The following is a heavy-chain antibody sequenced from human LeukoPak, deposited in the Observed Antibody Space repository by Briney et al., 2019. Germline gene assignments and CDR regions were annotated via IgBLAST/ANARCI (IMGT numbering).Heavy chain of an antibody. CDR3: ARDDYGGNEGFDY. V-gene: IGHV1-69*04. CDR1: GGTFSSYA. Sequence: ASVKVSCKASGGTFSSYAISRVRQAPGQGLEWMGRIIPIFGIANYAQKFQGRVTITADKSTSTAYMELSSLRSEDTAVYYCARDDYGGNEGFDYWGQGTLVTVSS. CDR2: IIPIFGIA. J-gene: IGHJ4*02. D-gene: IGHD4-23*01.